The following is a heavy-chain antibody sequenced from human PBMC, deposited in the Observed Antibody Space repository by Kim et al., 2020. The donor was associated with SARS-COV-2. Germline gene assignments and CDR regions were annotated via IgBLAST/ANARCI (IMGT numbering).Heavy chain of an antibody. J-gene: IGHJ6*03. CDR1: GFSLTTDGVG. Sequence: SGPTLVKTTQTLTLTCTVSGFSLTTDGVGLGWIRQPPGKALEWLAIIYWDDDKLYSPSLPNRLTITKDTSNNQLVLTMTNMNPVAAGTYFCAHSKSGYSYTSQNKKKCYYYYMDVWGKGNTVSSSS. D-gene: IGHD5-18*01. V-gene: IGHV2-5*02. CDR2: IYWDDDK. CDR3: AHSKSGYSYTSQNKKKCYYYYMDV.